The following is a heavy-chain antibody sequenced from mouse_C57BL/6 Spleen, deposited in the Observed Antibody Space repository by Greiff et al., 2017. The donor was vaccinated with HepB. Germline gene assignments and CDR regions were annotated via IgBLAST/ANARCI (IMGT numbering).Heavy chain of an antibody. D-gene: IGHD2-4*01. V-gene: IGHV1-19*01. J-gene: IGHJ2*01. CDR1: GYTFTDYY. CDR3: ARGGDYDVRGYFDY. Sequence: VQLQQSGPVLVKPGASVKMSCKASGYTFTDYYMNWVKQSHGKSLEWIGVINPYNGGTSYNQKFKGKATLTVDKSSSTAYMELNSLTSEDSAVYYCARGGDYDVRGYFDYWGQGTTLTVSS. CDR2: INPYNGGT.